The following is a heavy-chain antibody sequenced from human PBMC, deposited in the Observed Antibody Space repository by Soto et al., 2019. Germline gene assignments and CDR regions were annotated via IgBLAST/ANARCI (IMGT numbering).Heavy chain of an antibody. Sequence: QITLQESGHTLVKPTQTLTLTCTFSGFSLTTSAVDVGWIRQPPVKALAWLAIVYRSGDKYYSPSLRSRLTITKYNSKNQVVLTLTDMDPVDTGTYVCVRRYEPYYFDSWGQGALVTVSS. CDR3: VRRYEPYYFDS. CDR2: VYRSGDK. CDR1: GFSLTTSAVD. V-gene: IGHV2-5*04. D-gene: IGHD1-1*01. J-gene: IGHJ4*02.